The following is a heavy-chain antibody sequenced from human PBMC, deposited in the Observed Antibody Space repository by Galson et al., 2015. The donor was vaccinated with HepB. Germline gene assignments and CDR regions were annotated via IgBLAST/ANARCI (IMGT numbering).Heavy chain of an antibody. V-gene: IGHV1-69*13. CDR2: IIPIFGTA. Sequence: SVKVSCKASGGTFSSYAISWVRQAPGQGLEWMGGIIPIFGTANYAQKFQGRVTITADESTSTAYMELSSLRSEDTAVYYCARGDLRGQQLVTWYYYYGTDVWGQGTTVTVSS. D-gene: IGHD6-13*01. J-gene: IGHJ6*02. CDR3: ARGDLRGQQLVTWYYYYGTDV. CDR1: GGTFSSYA.